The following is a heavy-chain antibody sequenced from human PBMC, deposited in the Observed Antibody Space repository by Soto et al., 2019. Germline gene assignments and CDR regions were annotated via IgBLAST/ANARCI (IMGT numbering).Heavy chain of an antibody. CDR2: LIPIFGTA. Sequence: QVQLVQSGAEVKKPGSSVKVSCKASGGTFSSYAISWVRQAPGQGLEWMGGLIPIFGTANYAQKFQGRVTITADESTSTGYMELSSLSSEDTAVYYCARWASIAARLDYFDYWGQGTLVTVSS. D-gene: IGHD6-6*01. J-gene: IGHJ4*02. CDR3: ARWASIAARLDYFDY. V-gene: IGHV1-69*01. CDR1: GGTFSSYA.